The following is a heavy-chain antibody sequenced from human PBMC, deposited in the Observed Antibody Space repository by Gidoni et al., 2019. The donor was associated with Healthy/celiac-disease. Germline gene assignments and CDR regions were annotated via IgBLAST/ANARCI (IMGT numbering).Heavy chain of an antibody. D-gene: IGHD2-15*01. Sequence: EVQLVESGGGLVQPGGSLRLSCAASGFTFSSYEMNWVRQAPGKGLEWVSYISSSGSTIYYADSVKGRFTISRDNAKNSLYLQMNSLRAEDTAVYYCARDSEYCSGGSCYSVDYYYYGMDVWGQGTTVTVSS. CDR1: GFTFSSYE. CDR3: ARDSEYCSGGSCYSVDYYYYGMDV. J-gene: IGHJ6*02. CDR2: ISSSGSTI. V-gene: IGHV3-48*03.